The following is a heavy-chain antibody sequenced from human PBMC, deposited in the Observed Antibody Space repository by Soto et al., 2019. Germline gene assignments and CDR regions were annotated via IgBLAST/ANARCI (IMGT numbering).Heavy chain of an antibody. J-gene: IGHJ4*02. V-gene: IGHV3-13*05. CDR3: AKRSPYSSGWYSPIFDY. Sequence: PGGSLRLSCAASGFTFSKYDMNWVRQVTGKGLEWVSTIGSAGDPYYPASFKGRFTVSRDNSKNSLSLRMNSLRDEDTAVYFCAKRSPYSSGWYSPIFDYWGQGALVT. CDR1: GFTFSKYD. D-gene: IGHD6-13*01. CDR2: IGSAGDP.